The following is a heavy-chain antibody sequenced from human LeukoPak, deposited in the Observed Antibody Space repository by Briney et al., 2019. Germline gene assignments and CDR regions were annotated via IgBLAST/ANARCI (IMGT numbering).Heavy chain of an antibody. CDR2: IYYSGST. J-gene: IGHJ4*02. D-gene: IGHD3-10*01. CDR3: ARDGGFYSGLGSPYFDH. V-gene: IGHV4-31*03. Sequence: SQTLSLTCSVSGGSISTGGYYWSWIRQHPGKGLEWIGCIYYSGSTYYNPSLKSRVTMSVDTSKNQFSLKLSSVTAADTATYYCARDGGFYSGLGSPYFDHWGQGTLVTVPS. CDR1: GGSISTGGYY.